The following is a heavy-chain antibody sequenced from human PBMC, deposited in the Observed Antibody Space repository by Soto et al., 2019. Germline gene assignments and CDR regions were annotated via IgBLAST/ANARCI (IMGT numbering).Heavy chain of an antibody. CDR1: GYTFSSYG. V-gene: IGHV1-18*01. CDR2: ISAYNGDT. D-gene: IGHD2-8*01. J-gene: IGHJ4*02. Sequence: QAQLVQSGAEVKKPGASVKVSCRASGYTFSSYGYAWVRLAPGQGLEWMGWISAYNGDTNYAQKFKDRVTLTTDTSMTTAYMELRNLGSDDTAVYYCARSGAYCTSITCLFDSFWGLGTLVTVSS. CDR3: ARSGAYCTSITCLFDSF.